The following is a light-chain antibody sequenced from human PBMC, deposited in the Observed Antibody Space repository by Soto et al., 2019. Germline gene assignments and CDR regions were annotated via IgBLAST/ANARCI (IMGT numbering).Light chain of an antibody. CDR3: AAWDDSLNGVV. J-gene: IGLJ2*01. CDR1: SSNIGSNS. CDR2: SDN. V-gene: IGLV1-44*01. Sequence: QPVLTQPPSASVTPGQRVTISCSGSSSNIGSNSVNWYQHLPGMAPKLLIYSDNQRPSGVPDRFSGSKSGTSSSLAISGLQSADEADFYCAAWDDSLNGVVFGGGTKLTVL.